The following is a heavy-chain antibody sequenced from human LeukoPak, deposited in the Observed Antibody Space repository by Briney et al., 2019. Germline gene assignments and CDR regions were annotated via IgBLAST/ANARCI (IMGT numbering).Heavy chain of an antibody. CDR1: GFTFSSYG. J-gene: IGHJ6*02. D-gene: IGHD2-15*01. CDR2: ISYDGSNK. CDR3: ARGRRGYCSGGSCYSNPYGMDV. V-gene: IGHV3-30*03. Sequence: PGGSLRLSCAASGFTFSSYGMHWVRQAPGKGLEWVAVISYDGSNKYYADSVKGRFTISRDNSKNTLYLQMNSLRAEDTAVYYCARGRRGYCSGGSCYSNPYGMDVWGQGTTVTVSS.